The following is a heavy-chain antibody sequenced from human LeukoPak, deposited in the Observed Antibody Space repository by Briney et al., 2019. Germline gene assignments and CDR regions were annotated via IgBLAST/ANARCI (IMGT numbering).Heavy chain of an antibody. D-gene: IGHD6-13*01. V-gene: IGHV4-4*02. J-gene: IGHJ4*02. CDR3: ARGTVAAAGPFDY. CDR1: GDSISSNNW. Sequence: SETLSLTCAVSGDSISSNNWWSWVRQPPGKGLAWIGEIYHSGSTTYNPSLRSRVTISVDRSENQFSLKLSSVTAADTAVYYCARGTVAAAGPFDYWGQGTLVTVSS. CDR2: IYHSGST.